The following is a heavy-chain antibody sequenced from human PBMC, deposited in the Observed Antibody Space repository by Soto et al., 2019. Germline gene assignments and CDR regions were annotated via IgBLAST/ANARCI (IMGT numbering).Heavy chain of an antibody. CDR3: ARGVRWHFDI. CDR2: ISGSGSNT. Sequence: AGSLRLSCAASGFTFSPYAMSWVRQAPGKGLEWVSGISGSGSNTYYADSVKGRFTISRDNSRNTMFLQMKSLRAEDAAIYFCARGVRWHFDIWGQGPLVTVSS. CDR1: GFTFSPYA. V-gene: IGHV3-23*01. J-gene: IGHJ4*02. D-gene: IGHD4-17*01.